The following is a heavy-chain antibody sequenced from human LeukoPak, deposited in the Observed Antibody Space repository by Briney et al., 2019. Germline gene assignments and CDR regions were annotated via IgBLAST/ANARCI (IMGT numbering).Heavy chain of an antibody. CDR1: GFTVSSNY. CDR3: ARDPRDSSGYYPS. CDR2: IYSGGST. J-gene: IGHJ4*02. D-gene: IGHD3-22*01. Sequence: GGSLRLSCAASGFTVSSNYMSWVRQAPGEGLEWVSVIYSGGSTYYADSVKGRFTISRDNSKNTLYLQMNSLRVEDTAVYYCARDPRDSSGYYPSWGQGTLVTVSS. V-gene: IGHV3-66*01.